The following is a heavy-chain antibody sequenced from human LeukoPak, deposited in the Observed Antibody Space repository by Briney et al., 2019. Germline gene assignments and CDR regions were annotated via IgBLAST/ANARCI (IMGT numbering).Heavy chain of an antibody. D-gene: IGHD3-10*01. CDR2: IYTSGST. Sequence: SETLSLTCTVSGGSISSYYWSWIRQPAGKGLEWIGRIYTSGSTNYNPSLKSRVTMSVDTSKNQFSLKLSSVTAADTAVYYCAREAPIADSGNYYKSLGYWGQGTLVTVSS. CDR3: AREAPIADSGNYYKSLGY. V-gene: IGHV4-4*07. J-gene: IGHJ4*02. CDR1: GGSISSYY.